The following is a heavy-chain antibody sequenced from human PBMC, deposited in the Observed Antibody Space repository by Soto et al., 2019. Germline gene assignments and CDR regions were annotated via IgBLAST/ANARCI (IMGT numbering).Heavy chain of an antibody. CDR1: GFTFSSYA. V-gene: IGHV3-23*01. CDR2: ISGSGGST. D-gene: IGHD3-3*01. CDR3: AKDPDYDSAPYYGMDV. J-gene: IGHJ6*02. Sequence: QPGGSLRLSCAASGFTFSSYAMSRVRQAPGKGLEWVSAISGSGGSTYYADSVKGRFTISRDNSKNTLYLQMNSLRAEDTAVYYCAKDPDYDSAPYYGMDVWGQGTTVTVSS.